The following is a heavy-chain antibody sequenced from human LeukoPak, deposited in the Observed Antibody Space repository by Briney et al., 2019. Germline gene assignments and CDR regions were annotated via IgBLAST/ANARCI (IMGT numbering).Heavy chain of an antibody. CDR2: IYPGDSDT. CDR3: ASNRGSYYYYMDV. D-gene: IGHD1-26*01. J-gene: IGHJ6*03. V-gene: IGHV5-51*01. CDR1: GYSFTSYR. Sequence: GESLKISCKGSGYSFTSYRIGWVRQMPGKGLEWMGIIYPGDSDTRYSPSFQGQVTISADKSISTAYLQWSSLKASDTAMYYCASNRGSYYYYMDVWGKGTTVTVSS.